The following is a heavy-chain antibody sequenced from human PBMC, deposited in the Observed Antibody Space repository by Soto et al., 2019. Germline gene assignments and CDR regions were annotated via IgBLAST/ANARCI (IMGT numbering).Heavy chain of an antibody. J-gene: IGHJ4*02. CDR3: ARVPPKISGHPGVFDY. CDR1: GGSIRSNY. CDR2: IYYTGSS. D-gene: IGHD2-15*01. V-gene: IGHV4-59*01. Sequence: QVQLQESGPGLVKPSETLSLSCSVSGGSIRSNYWSWIRQPPGKRLEWIGYIYYTGSSNYNPSLKSRVTMSVDTSKNQFSLKLSSVTPADTAVYYCARVPPKISGHPGVFDYWGQGTLVTVSS.